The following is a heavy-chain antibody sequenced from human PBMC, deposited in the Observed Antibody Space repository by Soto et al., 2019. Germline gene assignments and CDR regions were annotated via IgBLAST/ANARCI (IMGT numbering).Heavy chain of an antibody. Sequence: SVKVSCKASGGTFSSYAFSWVRQAPGQGLEWMGGIIRIFHTTTYAQKFQGRVTITADESTSTAYMELISLRSDDTAVYYCVHRRDGYNSAFFDYWGQGTLVTVSS. CDR3: VHRRDGYNSAFFDY. J-gene: IGHJ4*02. D-gene: IGHD5-12*01. CDR2: IIRIFHTT. CDR1: GGTFSSYA. V-gene: IGHV1-69*13.